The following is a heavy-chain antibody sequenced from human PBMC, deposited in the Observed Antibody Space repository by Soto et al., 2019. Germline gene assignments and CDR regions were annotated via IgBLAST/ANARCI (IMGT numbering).Heavy chain of an antibody. V-gene: IGHV1-69*13. D-gene: IGHD3-3*01. CDR1: GGAVSSYS. CDR3: ARVSRRGGVVIYPWFDP. CDR2: IIPIFGTA. Sequence: ASVKVSCKGSGGAVSSYSISWVRQAPGQGLEWMGGIIPIFGTADYAQKFQGRVTITADEYTSTAYMELSSLRSEDTAVYYCARVSRRGGVVIYPWFDPWGQGTLVTVSS. J-gene: IGHJ5*02.